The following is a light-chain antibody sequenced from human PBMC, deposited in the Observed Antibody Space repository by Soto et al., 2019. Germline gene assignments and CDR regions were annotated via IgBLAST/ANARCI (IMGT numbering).Light chain of an antibody. CDR3: CSYAGSSTSVV. Sequence: QSVLTQPASVSGSPGQSVTISCTGSSCDVGSYNVVSWYQQHPGKAPKLMIYDGNKRPSGVSNRFSGSKSGTTASLTISGLQAEDEADYYCCSYAGSSTSVVFGGGTKLTVL. CDR1: SCDVGSYNV. V-gene: IGLV2-23*01. J-gene: IGLJ2*01. CDR2: DGN.